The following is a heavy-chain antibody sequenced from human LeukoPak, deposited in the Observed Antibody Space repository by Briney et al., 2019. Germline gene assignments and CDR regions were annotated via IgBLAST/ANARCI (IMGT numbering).Heavy chain of an antibody. CDR1: GLIFSDAW. CDR3: TTEGQQMESSGFYF. V-gene: IGHV3-15*04. Sequence: GGSLRLSCAASGLIFSDAWMGWVRQAPGKGLEWVGRIANKINSERKDYAAPVRGRFSISRDDSENTLYLQMDGLQTEDTGVYYWTTEGQQMESSGFYFWGRGTPVTVSS. CDR2: IANKINSERK. J-gene: IGHJ4*02. D-gene: IGHD6-13*01.